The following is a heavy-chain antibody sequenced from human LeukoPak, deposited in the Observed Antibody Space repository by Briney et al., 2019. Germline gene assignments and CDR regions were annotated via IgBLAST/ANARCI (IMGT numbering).Heavy chain of an antibody. D-gene: IGHD3-10*01. CDR1: GYTLTELS. Sequence: ASVKVSCKVSGYTLTELSMHWVRQAPGKGLEWMGGFDPEDGQTIYAQKIQGRVTMTEDTSTDTAYMELSSLRSEDTAVYYCATDGLGFGGLSYWGQGTLVTVSS. V-gene: IGHV1-24*01. CDR3: ATDGLGFGGLSY. J-gene: IGHJ4*02. CDR2: FDPEDGQT.